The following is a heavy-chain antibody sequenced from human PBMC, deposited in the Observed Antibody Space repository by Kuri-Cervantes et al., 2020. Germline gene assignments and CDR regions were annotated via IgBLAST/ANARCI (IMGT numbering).Heavy chain of an antibody. CDR2: INHSGIT. CDR3: ARGSIRGHFDY. V-gene: IGHV4-34*01. J-gene: IGHJ4*02. D-gene: IGHD2-21*01. Sequence: SETLSLTCAVYDGSFSVYYWNWIRQSPGKGLEWIGEINHSGITNYNPSLKSRVTISVDTSKNQFSLKLSSVTAADTAVYYCARGSIRGHFDYWGQGTLVTVSS. CDR1: DGSFSVYY.